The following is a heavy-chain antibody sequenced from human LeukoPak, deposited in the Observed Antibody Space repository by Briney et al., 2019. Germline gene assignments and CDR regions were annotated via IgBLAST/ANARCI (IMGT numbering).Heavy chain of an antibody. Sequence: GASVKVSCKASGYTFTGYYMHWVRQAPGQGLEGMGWINPNSGGKNYAQKFQGWVTMTRDTSISTAYMELSRLRSDDTAVYYCASLTKKYSSSWISDYWGQGTLVTVSS. J-gene: IGHJ4*02. CDR3: ASLTKKYSSSWISDY. D-gene: IGHD6-13*01. CDR1: GYTFTGYY. V-gene: IGHV1-2*04. CDR2: INPNSGGK.